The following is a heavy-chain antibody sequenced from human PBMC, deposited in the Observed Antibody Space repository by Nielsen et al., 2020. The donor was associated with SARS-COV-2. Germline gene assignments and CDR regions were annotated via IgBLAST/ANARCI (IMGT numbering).Heavy chain of an antibody. CDR3: AKSSAYGYYYYYVMDV. J-gene: IGHJ6*02. V-gene: IGHV3-30*18. CDR1: GFTFSSCG. Sequence: LSLTWAAAGFTFSSCGMHWVRQAPGKGLEWVAVISYDGSNKYYEDSVKGRFTIYRDNSMNTLYLQMNSLRAEDTAVYYCAKSSAYGYYYYYVMDVWGQGTTVNVSS. D-gene: IGHD3-10*01. CDR2: ISYDGSNK.